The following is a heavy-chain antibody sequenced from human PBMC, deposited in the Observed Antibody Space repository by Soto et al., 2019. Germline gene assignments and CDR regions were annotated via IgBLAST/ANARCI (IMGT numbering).Heavy chain of an antibody. CDR3: AKGRGGNTVANFGMDV. CDR2: ISPFSGAT. V-gene: IGHV1-46*01. J-gene: IGHJ6*02. CDR1: GDSVSNDY. Sequence: QVRLVQSGAEVRKTGASVKISCKASGDSVSNDYLHWVRQAPGQGFEWLGVISPFSGATAYAQSFKGRVTVTMDKSSTTFYLELSSLRSDDTAVYYCAKGRGGNTVANFGMDVWGQGVTVTVSS. D-gene: IGHD4-4*01.